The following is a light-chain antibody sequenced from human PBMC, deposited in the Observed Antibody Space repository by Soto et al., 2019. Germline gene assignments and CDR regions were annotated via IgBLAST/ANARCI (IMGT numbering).Light chain of an antibody. J-gene: IGLJ1*01. CDR2: EGS. V-gene: IGLV2-23*03. Sequence: QSALTHPASVSGSPGQSITISCTGTSSDVGSYNLVSWYQQHPGKAPKLMIYEGSKRPSGVSNRSSGSKSGNTASLTISGLQAEDEADYYCCSYAGSSTLCYVHGTGTKVAVL. CDR3: CSYAGSSTLCYV. CDR1: SSDVGSYNL.